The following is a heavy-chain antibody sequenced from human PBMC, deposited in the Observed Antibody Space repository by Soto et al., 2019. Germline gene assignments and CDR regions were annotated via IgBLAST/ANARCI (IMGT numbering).Heavy chain of an antibody. J-gene: IGHJ6*02. CDR1: GFTFSSYS. V-gene: IGHV3-21*01. CDR2: ISSSSSYI. Sequence: GGSLRLSCAASGFTFSSYSMNWVRQAPGKGLEWVSSISSSSSYIYYADSVKGRFTISRDNAKNSLHLQMNSLRAEDTAVYYCERVLGGTGTNYYYYGMDVWGQGTTVTVSS. D-gene: IGHD1-1*01. CDR3: ERVLGGTGTNYYYYGMDV.